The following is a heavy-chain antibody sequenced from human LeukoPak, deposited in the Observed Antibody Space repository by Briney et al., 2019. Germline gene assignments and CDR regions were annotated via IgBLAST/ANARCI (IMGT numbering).Heavy chain of an antibody. CDR3: ATYQYIWKYFDY. CDR1: GYSLSELS. Sequence: ASVQVSCKVSGYSLSELSMHWVRQAPGKGLEWLGGFDPEDGETIYAQKFQGRVILTEDTYTDTTYMELRSLRSEDTAVYYCATYQYIWKYFDYWGQGTLLTVSS. D-gene: IGHD1-1*01. J-gene: IGHJ4*02. V-gene: IGHV1-24*01. CDR2: FDPEDGET.